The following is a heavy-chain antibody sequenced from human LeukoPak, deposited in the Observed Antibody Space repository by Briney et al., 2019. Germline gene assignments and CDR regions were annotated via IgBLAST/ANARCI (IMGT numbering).Heavy chain of an antibody. D-gene: IGHD6-13*01. CDR2: IYYRGST. V-gene: IGHV4-59*01. J-gene: IGHJ4*02. CDR3: ARVGSSSWYTDTYYFDY. CDR1: GGSISRYY. Sequence: SETLSLTCTVSGGSISRYYWSWIRQPPGKVLEWIGYIYYRGSTNYNPSLKSRVTISVDPSKTKFSLKLRSVTAADSAVYYCARVGSSSWYTDTYYFDYWGQGTLVTVPS.